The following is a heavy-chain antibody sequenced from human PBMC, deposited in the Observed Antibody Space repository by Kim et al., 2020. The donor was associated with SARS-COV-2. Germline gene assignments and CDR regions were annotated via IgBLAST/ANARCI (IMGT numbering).Heavy chain of an antibody. D-gene: IGHD6-13*01. CDR3: ARGENQLVPNWFDP. J-gene: IGHJ5*02. CDR1: GGSFSGYY. V-gene: IGHV4-34*01. CDR2: INHSGST. Sequence: SETLSLTCAVYGGSFSGYYWSWIRQPPGKGLEWIGEINHSGSTNYNPSLKSRVTISVDTSKNQFSLKLSSVTAADTAVYYCARGENQLVPNWFDPWGQGTLVTVSS.